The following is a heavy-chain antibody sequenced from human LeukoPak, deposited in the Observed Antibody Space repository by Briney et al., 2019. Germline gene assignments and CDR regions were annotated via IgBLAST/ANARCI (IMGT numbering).Heavy chain of an antibody. D-gene: IGHD3-22*01. CDR1: GFTFSSYG. CDR2: ISGSGGST. CDR3: AKGGYYYDSSGYPTSRGVGAFDI. Sequence: PGGSLRLSCAASGFTFSSYGMSWVRRAPGKGLEWVSAISGSGGSTYYADSVKGRFTISRDNAKNSLYLEMNSLRAEDTAVYYCAKGGYYYDSSGYPTSRGVGAFDIWGQGTMVTVSS. V-gene: IGHV3-23*01. J-gene: IGHJ3*02.